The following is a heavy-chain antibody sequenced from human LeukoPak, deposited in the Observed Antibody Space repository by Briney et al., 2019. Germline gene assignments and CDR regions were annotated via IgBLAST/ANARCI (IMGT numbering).Heavy chain of an antibody. V-gene: IGHV3-30*02. Sequence: GGSLRLSCAASGFTFSSYGMHWVRQAPGKGLEWVAFIRYDGSNKYYADSVKGRFTISRDNSKNTLYLQMNSLRAEDTAVYYCAKDGDCSSTSCYQGWGQGTLVTVSS. CDR2: IRYDGSNK. CDR3: AKDGDCSSTSCYQG. CDR1: GFTFSSYG. D-gene: IGHD2-2*03. J-gene: IGHJ4*02.